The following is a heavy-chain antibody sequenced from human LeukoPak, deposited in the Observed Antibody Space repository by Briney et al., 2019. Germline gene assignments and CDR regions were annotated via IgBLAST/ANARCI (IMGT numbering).Heavy chain of an antibody. Sequence: SETLSLTCTVSGGPISSYYWSWIRQPAGKGLEWIGRIHTSGSTNYNPSLKSRVTMSVDTSKNQFSLKLSSVTAADTAIFYCARQRLELRGVISDFDYWGQGTLVTVSS. J-gene: IGHJ4*02. CDR2: IHTSGST. CDR1: GGPISSYY. V-gene: IGHV4-4*07. CDR3: ARQRLELRGVISDFDY. D-gene: IGHD3-10*01.